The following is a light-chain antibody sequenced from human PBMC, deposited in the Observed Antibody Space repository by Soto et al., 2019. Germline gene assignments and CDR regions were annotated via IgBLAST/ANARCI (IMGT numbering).Light chain of an antibody. CDR2: AKS. J-gene: IGLJ1*01. V-gene: IGLV1-40*01. Sequence: QPLLTHPASVSGAPGQRVTISCAGSGFSIWAGYDVHWYQQLPGAAPKLLIYAKSNRPSGVPDRFYGSRAGTSASLAITGLQAEDVADYYCQSYDSSLYGYVFGSGTTVTVL. CDR3: QSYDSSLYGYV. CDR1: GFSIWAGYD.